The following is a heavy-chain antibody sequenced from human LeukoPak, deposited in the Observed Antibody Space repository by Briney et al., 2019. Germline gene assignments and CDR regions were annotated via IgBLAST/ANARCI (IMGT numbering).Heavy chain of an antibody. CDR3: ARTEFYDFWSGYPTAFDY. Sequence: SETLSLTCTVSGDSITSFYWTWIRQHPGKGLEWIGYIYYSGSTNYNPSLRSRVTISIDTSRTQFSLNLTSVTAADTAMYYCARTEFYDFWSGYPTAFDYWGQGILVTVSS. V-gene: IGHV4-59*08. J-gene: IGHJ4*02. CDR2: IYYSGST. CDR1: GDSITSFY. D-gene: IGHD3-3*01.